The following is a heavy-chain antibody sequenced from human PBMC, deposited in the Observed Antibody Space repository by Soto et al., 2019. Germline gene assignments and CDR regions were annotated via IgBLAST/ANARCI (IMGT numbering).Heavy chain of an antibody. CDR2: IIPIFGTA. Sequence: QVQLVQSGAEVKKPGSSVKVSCKASGGTFSSYAISWVRQAPGQGLEWMGGIIPIFGTANYAQKFQGRVTITADESTSTAYMELSSLRSEDTAVYYCARTYCSGGGCYTNLFDPWGQGTLVTVSS. CDR3: ARTYCSGGGCYTNLFDP. J-gene: IGHJ5*02. D-gene: IGHD2-15*01. CDR1: GGTFSSYA. V-gene: IGHV1-69*01.